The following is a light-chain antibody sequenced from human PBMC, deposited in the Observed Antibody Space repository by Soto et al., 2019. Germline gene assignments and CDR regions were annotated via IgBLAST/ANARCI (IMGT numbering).Light chain of an antibody. V-gene: IGKV3-20*01. Sequence: EIVLTQSPGTLSLSPGERATLSCRASQSVSSNYLAWYQRKPGQAPRLLIYGASSSATDIPNRFSGSGSGTDFTLTIARLEPEDFAVYFCQQYGGSPPTFGQGTKVEIK. CDR2: GAS. CDR3: QQYGGSPPT. CDR1: QSVSSNY. J-gene: IGKJ1*01.